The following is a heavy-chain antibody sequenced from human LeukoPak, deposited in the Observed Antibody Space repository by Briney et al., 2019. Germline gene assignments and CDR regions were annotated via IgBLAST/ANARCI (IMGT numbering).Heavy chain of an antibody. CDR1: GGTFSSYA. D-gene: IGHD6-13*01. CDR3: ARDRGYSSSWYDY. CDR2: IIPIFGTA. Sequence: GSSVKVFCKASGGTFSSYAISWVRQAPGQGLEWMGGIIPIFGTANYAQKFQGRVTITTDESTSTAYMELSSLRSEDTAVYYCARDRGYSSSWYDYWGQGTLVTVSS. J-gene: IGHJ4*02. V-gene: IGHV1-69*05.